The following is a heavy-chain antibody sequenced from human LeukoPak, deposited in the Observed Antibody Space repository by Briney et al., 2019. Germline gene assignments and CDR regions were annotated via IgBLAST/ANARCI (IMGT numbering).Heavy chain of an antibody. CDR1: GFTFSSYA. V-gene: IGHV3-30*04. CDR3: AKEIPLDYYGSGAPDED. J-gene: IGHJ4*02. Sequence: PGGSLRLSCAASGFTFSSYAMHWVRQAPGKGLEWVAVISYDGSNKYYADSVKGRFTISRDNSKNTLYLQMNSLRAEDTAVYYCAKEIPLDYYGSGAPDEDWGQGTLVTVSS. D-gene: IGHD3-10*01. CDR2: ISYDGSNK.